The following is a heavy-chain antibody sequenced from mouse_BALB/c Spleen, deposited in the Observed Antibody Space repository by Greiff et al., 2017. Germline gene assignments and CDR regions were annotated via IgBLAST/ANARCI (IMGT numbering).Heavy chain of an antibody. CDR1: GFSLTSYG. D-gene: IGHD1-1*01. V-gene: IGHV2-9*02. CDR2: IWAGGST. J-gene: IGHJ4*01. Sequence: VQLQQSGPGLVAPSQSLSITCTVSGFSLTSYGVHWVRQPPGKGLEWLGVIWAGGSTDYNSALKSRLSISKDNSKSQVFLKMNSLQTDDTARYYCARDYYYGSGNAMDYWGQGTSVTVSS. CDR3: ARDYYYGSGNAMDY.